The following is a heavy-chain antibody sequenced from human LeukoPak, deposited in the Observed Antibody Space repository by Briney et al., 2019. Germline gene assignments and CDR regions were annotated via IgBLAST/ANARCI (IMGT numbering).Heavy chain of an antibody. Sequence: GGSLRLSCAASGFTFSDYYMSWIRQAPGKGLEWVSYISSSGSTIYYADSVKGRFTISRDNAKNSLYLQMNSLRAEDTAVYYCARGGPIQLWLYNRFDPWGQGTLVTVSS. J-gene: IGHJ5*02. CDR1: GFTFSDYY. CDR2: ISSSGSTI. CDR3: ARGGPIQLWLYNRFDP. D-gene: IGHD5-18*01. V-gene: IGHV3-11*01.